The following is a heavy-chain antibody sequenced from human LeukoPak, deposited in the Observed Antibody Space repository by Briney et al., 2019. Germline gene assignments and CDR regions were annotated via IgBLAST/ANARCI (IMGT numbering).Heavy chain of an antibody. CDR2: IYYNGST. V-gene: IGHV4-59*08. CDR3: ARLTSVTEYDYYYPYLHV. J-gene: IGHJ6*03. Sequence: SETLSLTCTESRGSVNTNYCSWIRQPPGRGLEWIGHIYYNGSTNYKPSLKSRVTMSVDTSRNHFSLKLTSVTAADTAVYYCARLTSVTEYDYYYPYLHVWGVGTTVTVSS. CDR1: RGSVNTNY. D-gene: IGHD2-21*02.